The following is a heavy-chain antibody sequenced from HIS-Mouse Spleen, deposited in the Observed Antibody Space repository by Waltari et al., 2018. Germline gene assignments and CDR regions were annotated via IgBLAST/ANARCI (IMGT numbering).Heavy chain of an antibody. D-gene: IGHD6-13*01. CDR3: ARLAAAGTY. V-gene: IGHV4-38-2*02. CDR2: IYYSGST. Sequence: QVQLQESGPGLVKPSETLSLTCTVSGYSISRGYDWGWIRQPPGKGLEWIGSIYYSGSTYYNPSLKSRVTISVDTSKNQFSLKLSSVTAADTAVYYCARLAAAGTYWGQGTLVTVSS. CDR1: GYSISRGYD. J-gene: IGHJ4*02.